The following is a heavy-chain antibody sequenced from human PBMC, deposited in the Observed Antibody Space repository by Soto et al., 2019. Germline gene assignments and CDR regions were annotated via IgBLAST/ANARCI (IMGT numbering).Heavy chain of an antibody. Sequence: GGSLRLSCAASGFTFSSYAMSWVRQAPGKGLEWVSAISGSGGSTYYADSVKGRFTISRDNSKNTLYLQMNSLRAEDTAVYYRAKDQGHGITFGGVIDTGYYYGMDVWGQGTTVTVSS. CDR3: AKDQGHGITFGGVIDTGYYYGMDV. CDR1: GFTFSSYA. J-gene: IGHJ6*02. V-gene: IGHV3-23*01. D-gene: IGHD3-16*02. CDR2: ISGSGGST.